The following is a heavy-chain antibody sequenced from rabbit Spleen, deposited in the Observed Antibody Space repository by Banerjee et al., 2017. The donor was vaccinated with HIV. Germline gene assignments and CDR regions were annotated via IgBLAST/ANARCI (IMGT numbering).Heavy chain of an antibody. J-gene: IGHJ4*01. D-gene: IGHD7-1*01. CDR1: GFSFSANYY. CDR3: ARGTATNPYYFDL. Sequence: QSLEESGGDLVKPGASLTLTCTASGFSFSANYYMCWVRQAPGKGLEWIGYIDPLFVTTYYANGVNGRFTISSHNAQNTLYLQLNSLTAADTATYFCARGTATNPYYFDLWGPGTLVTVS. CDR2: IDPLFVTT. V-gene: IGHV1S40*01.